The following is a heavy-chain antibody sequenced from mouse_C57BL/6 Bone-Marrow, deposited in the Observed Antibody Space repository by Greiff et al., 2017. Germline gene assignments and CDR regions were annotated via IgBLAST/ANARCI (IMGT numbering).Heavy chain of an antibody. CDR3: ALITTVVALYWYFDV. J-gene: IGHJ1*03. CDR2: IDPEDGET. CDR1: GFNIKDYY. D-gene: IGHD1-1*01. Sequence: EVQLQQSGAELVKPGASVKLSCTASGFNIKDYYMHWVKQRTEQGLEWIGRIDPEDGETKYAPKFQGKATITADTSSNTAYLQLSSLTSEDTAVYYCALITTVVALYWYFDVWGTGTTVTVSS. V-gene: IGHV14-2*01.